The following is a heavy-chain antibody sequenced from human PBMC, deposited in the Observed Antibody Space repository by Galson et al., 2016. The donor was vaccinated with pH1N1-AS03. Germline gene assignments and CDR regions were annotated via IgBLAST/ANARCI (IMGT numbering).Heavy chain of an antibody. CDR3: TRSRYYNTNLYYFDY. J-gene: IGHJ4*02. CDR2: IYWDDDK. V-gene: IGHV2-5*02. D-gene: IGHD2/OR15-2a*01. CDR1: GVSVTSSGVG. Sequence: PALVKPTQTLTLTCSVSGVSVTSSGVGVGWFRQPPGKALEWLALIYWDDDKLYNPSLKSRLTVTKDTSKSLVVLTLTDMDPVDTATYFCTRSRYYNTNLYYFDYWGQGTLVTVSS.